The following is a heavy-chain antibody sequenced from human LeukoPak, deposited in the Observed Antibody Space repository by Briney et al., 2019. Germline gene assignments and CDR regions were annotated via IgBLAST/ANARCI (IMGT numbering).Heavy chain of an antibody. CDR2: ITASGSST. D-gene: IGHD4/OR15-4a*01. V-gene: IGHV3-23*01. CDR1: GFTFSGYA. CDR3: AGSRGANYPFDY. J-gene: IGHJ4*02. Sequence: GGSLRLSCAASGFTFSGYAMTWVRQAPGKGLELVSTITASGSSTYYADSVKGHFTISRDNSKNTLYLQMNSLRVEDAAVYYCAGSRGANYPFDYWGQGTLVTVSS.